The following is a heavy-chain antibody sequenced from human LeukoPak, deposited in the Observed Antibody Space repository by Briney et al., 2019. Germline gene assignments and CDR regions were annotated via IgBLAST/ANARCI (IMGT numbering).Heavy chain of an antibody. CDR1: GGSISSSSYY. Sequence: PSETLSLTCTVSGGSISSSSYYWGWIRQPPGKGLEWIGSIYHSGSTYYNPSLKSRVTISVDTSKNQFSLKLSSVTAADTAVYYCARMIGAAAGTLPFDPWGQGTLVTVSS. CDR3: ARMIGAAAGTLPFDP. J-gene: IGHJ5*02. V-gene: IGHV4-39*07. CDR2: IYHSGST. D-gene: IGHD6-13*01.